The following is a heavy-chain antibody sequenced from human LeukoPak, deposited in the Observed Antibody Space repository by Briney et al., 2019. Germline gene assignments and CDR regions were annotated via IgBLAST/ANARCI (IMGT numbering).Heavy chain of an antibody. J-gene: IGHJ4*02. CDR2: LHYSGNS. CDR1: GGSISSSSYY. D-gene: IGHD6-13*01. CDR3: ARTNIAAAYFDY. V-gene: IGHV4-39*02. Sequence: SETLSLTCTVSGGSISSSSYYWGWIRQPPGKGLEWIGNLHYSGNSYYNRSLKSRVTISVDTSKNHFSLKLSSVSAADTAVYYCARTNIAAAYFDYWGQGTLVPVSS.